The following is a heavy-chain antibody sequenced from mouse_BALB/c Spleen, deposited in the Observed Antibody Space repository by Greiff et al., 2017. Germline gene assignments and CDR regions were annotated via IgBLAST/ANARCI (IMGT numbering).Heavy chain of an antibody. V-gene: IGHV5-6-3*01. J-gene: IGHJ4*01. CDR2: INSNGGST. Sequence: DVMLVESGGGLVQPGGSLKLSCAASGFTFSSYGMSWVRQTPDKRLELVATINSNGGSTYYPDSVKGRFTISRDNAKNTLYLQMSSLKSEDTAMYYCARDDPYYYAMDYWGQGTSVTVSS. CDR1: GFTFSSYG. CDR3: ARDDPYYYAMDY.